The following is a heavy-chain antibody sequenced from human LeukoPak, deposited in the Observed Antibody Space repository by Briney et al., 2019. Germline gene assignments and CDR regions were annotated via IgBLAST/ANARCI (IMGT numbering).Heavy chain of an antibody. Sequence: GASVKVSCKASGYTFTGYYMHWVRQAPGQGLEWMGWINPNSGGKKYAQKFQGRVTMTRDTSINTAYMELSGLKHDDTAVYYCARVPSRILRGVIVNNWFDPWGQGTLVTVSS. V-gene: IGHV1-2*02. CDR3: ARVPSRILRGVIVNNWFDP. CDR1: GYTFTGYY. J-gene: IGHJ5*02. D-gene: IGHD3-10*01. CDR2: INPNSGGK.